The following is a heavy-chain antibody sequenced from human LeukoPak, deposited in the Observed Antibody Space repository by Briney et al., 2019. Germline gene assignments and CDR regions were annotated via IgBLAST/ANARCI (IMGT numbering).Heavy chain of an antibody. CDR3: AKIDGIAARPHDS. V-gene: IGHV3-30*02. CDR2: IRYDGRNK. J-gene: IGHJ5*01. CDR1: GFIFTNYG. Sequence: PGGSLRLSCAASGFIFTNYGMHWVRQAPGKGLEWVAFIRYDGRNKYYADSVKGRFTISRDNSKNTLYLQMNSLRAEDTAVYYCAKIDGIAARPHDSWGQGTLVTVSS. D-gene: IGHD6-6*01.